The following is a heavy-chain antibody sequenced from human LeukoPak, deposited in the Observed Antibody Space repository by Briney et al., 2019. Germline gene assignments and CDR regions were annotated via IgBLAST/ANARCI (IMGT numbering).Heavy chain of an antibody. CDR2: ISGSGHNT. Sequence: GGSLRLSCVASGFTVSSNYMSWVRQAPGKGLEWVSTISGSGHNTYYVDSVKGRFTISRDNSKNTLYLQMNSLRVDDTAVYYCVKGSTTHYYYHMDVWGKGTTVTGSS. D-gene: IGHD1-7*01. V-gene: IGHV3-23*01. J-gene: IGHJ6*03. CDR1: GFTVSSNY. CDR3: VKGSTTHYYYHMDV.